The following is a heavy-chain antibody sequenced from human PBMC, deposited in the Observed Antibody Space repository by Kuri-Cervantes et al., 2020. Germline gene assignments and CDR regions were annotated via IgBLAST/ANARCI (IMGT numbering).Heavy chain of an antibody. D-gene: IGHD3-16*02. J-gene: IGHJ4*02. V-gene: IGHV3-30-3*01. CDR1: GFTFSSYA. Sequence: GGSLRLSCAASGFTFSSYAMHWVRQAPGKGLEWVAVISYDGSNKYYADSVKGRFTISRDNSKNTLYLQMNSLRAEDTAVYYCARESFSLGDLSFPLGDWGQGTLVTVSS. CDR3: ARESFSLGDLSFPLGD. CDR2: ISYDGSNK.